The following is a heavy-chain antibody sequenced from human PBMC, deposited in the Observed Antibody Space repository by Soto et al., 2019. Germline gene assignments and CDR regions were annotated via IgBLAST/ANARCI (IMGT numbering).Heavy chain of an antibody. Sequence: GGSLRLSCAASGFPFSNYAMSWVRQAPGKGLEWVAGISARGSSLYYVASVKGRFTVSRDKSKNTVYLQMSSLRAEDTAVYYCARDGWLGYHYYGMDVWGQGTTVTVS. J-gene: IGHJ6*02. CDR1: GFPFSNYA. CDR2: ISARGSSL. V-gene: IGHV3-23*01. D-gene: IGHD3-22*01. CDR3: ARDGWLGYHYYGMDV.